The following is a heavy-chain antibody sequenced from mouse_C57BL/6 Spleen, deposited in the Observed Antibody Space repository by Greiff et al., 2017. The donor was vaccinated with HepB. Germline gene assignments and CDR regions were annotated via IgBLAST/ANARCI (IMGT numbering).Heavy chain of an antibody. D-gene: IGHD2-2*01. V-gene: IGHV1-72*01. Sequence: QVQLKQPGAELVKPGASVKLSCKASGYTFTSYWMHWVKQRPGRGLEWIGRIDPNSGGTKYNEKFKSKATLTVDKPSSTAYMQLSSLTSEDSAVYYCAREGYGYDGPYFDYWGQGTTLTVSS. CDR2: IDPNSGGT. CDR1: GYTFTSYW. CDR3: AREGYGYDGPYFDY. J-gene: IGHJ2*01.